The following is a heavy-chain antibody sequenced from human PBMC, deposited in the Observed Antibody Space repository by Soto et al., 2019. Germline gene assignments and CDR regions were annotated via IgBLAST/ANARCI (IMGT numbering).Heavy chain of an antibody. CDR3: ARDPVYGSGSCDS. J-gene: IGHJ4*02. D-gene: IGHD3-10*01. Sequence: PGGSLRLSCAASGFTFSSYWMHWVRQAPGKGLVWVSRIKTDGSGADNAASVRGRFTISRDNAKNTLYLQMNCLRAEDTAVYFCARDPVYGSGSCDSWGQGP. CDR1: GFTFSSYW. CDR2: IKTDGSGA. V-gene: IGHV3-74*01.